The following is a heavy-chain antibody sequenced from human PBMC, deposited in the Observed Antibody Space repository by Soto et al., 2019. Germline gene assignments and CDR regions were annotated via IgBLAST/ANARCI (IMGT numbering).Heavy chain of an antibody. CDR1: GGSISNYY. J-gene: IGHJ4*02. V-gene: IGHV4-4*07. CDR3: ARGGQDLWIGPFVY. Sequence: SETLSLTCTVSGGSISNYYCNWIRQPAGKGLEWIGRIDTSGSTNYNPSLKSRVTMSVDTSKQEFSLKLSSVTAADTALYYCARGGQDLWIGPFVYWGRGALVTVSS. D-gene: IGHD3-3*01. CDR2: IDTSGST.